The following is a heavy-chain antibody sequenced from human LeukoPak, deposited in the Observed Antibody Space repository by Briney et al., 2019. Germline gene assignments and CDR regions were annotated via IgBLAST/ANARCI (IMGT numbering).Heavy chain of an antibody. Sequence: ASVKVSCKVSGYTLTELSMHWVRQAPGQGLEWMGWINPNSGGTNYAQKFQGRVTMTRDTSISTAYMELSRLRSDDTAVYYCAREDFWSGYYTGGGGSFDYWGQGTLVTVSS. CDR1: GYTLTELS. CDR3: AREDFWSGYYTGGGGSFDY. V-gene: IGHV1-2*02. CDR2: INPNSGGT. D-gene: IGHD3-3*01. J-gene: IGHJ4*02.